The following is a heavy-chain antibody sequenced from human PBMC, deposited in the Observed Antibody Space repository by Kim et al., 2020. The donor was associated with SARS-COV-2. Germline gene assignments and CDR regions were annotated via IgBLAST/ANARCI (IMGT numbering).Heavy chain of an antibody. V-gene: IGHV3-7*01. J-gene: IGHJ4*02. CDR3: ARDVGTGRHDC. CDR1: GFTFGNYW. D-gene: IGHD1-26*01. CDR2: INQDGTTR. Sequence: GGSLRLSCVASGFTFGNYWMAWVRQAPGKGLEWLTNINQDGTTRNSVDSVKGRFTIPRDNAKNSVYLQLNSLRAEDAAMYYCARDVGTGRHDCWGQGTLVTVSS.